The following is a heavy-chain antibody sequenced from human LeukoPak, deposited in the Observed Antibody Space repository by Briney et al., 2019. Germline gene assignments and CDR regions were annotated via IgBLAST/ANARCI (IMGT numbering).Heavy chain of an antibody. CDR1: GGSISSGGYY. Sequence: SQTLSLTCTVSGGSISSGGYYWSWIRQHPGKGLEWIGYIYYSGSTYYNPSLKSRVTISVDTSKNQFSLKLSSVTAADTAVYYCASGDYYDSSGSIDYWGQGTLVTVSS. V-gene: IGHV4-31*03. D-gene: IGHD3-22*01. CDR3: ASGDYYDSSGSIDY. CDR2: IYYSGST. J-gene: IGHJ4*02.